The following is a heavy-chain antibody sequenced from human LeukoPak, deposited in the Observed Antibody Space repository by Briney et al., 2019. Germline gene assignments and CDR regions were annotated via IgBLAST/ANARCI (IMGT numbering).Heavy chain of an antibody. Sequence: SSETLSLTCTVSGASISNYYWSWIRQPPGKGLEWIGYIYYSGTSNYNPSLKSRVTISVDTSKNQFSLKLSSVTAADTAVYYCARWGYCSSTSCYSFDYWGQGTLVTVSS. CDR1: GASISNYY. D-gene: IGHD2-2*01. V-gene: IGHV4-59*01. CDR3: ARWGYCSSTSCYSFDY. CDR2: IYYSGTS. J-gene: IGHJ4*02.